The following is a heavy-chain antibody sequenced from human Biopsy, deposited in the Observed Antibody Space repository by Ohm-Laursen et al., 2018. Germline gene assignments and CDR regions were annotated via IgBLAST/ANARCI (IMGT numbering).Heavy chain of an antibody. CDR1: GAIFSNYA. J-gene: IGHJ5*02. CDR3: ARLAQIYGDSPFDP. Sequence: SVKVSCKASGAIFSNYAITWVRQAPGQGLEWTGGIIPLFGAPNYAQKFQGRLTITADESKSTTYMELSSLRSEDTAVYYCARLAQIYGDSPFDPWGQGTLVTVSS. V-gene: IGHV1-69*13. D-gene: IGHD4-17*01. CDR2: IIPLFGAP.